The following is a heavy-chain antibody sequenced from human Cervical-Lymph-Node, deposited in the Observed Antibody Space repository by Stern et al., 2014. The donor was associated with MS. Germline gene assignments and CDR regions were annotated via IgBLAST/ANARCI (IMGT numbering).Heavy chain of an antibody. J-gene: IGHJ5*02. V-gene: IGHV4-39*02. CDR1: GGSVSSSTDY. CDR3: AKLSNALRWFDP. CDR2: IYYTGST. D-gene: IGHD4-11*01. Sequence: QLQLQESGPGLVRPSETLSLTCTVSGGSVSSSTDYWGWIRQPPGKGLEWIGHIYYTGSTYHNPSLKSRVPISVATSRNLFSLRLSSVTAADTAVYYCAKLSNALRWFDPWGQGTLVAVSS.